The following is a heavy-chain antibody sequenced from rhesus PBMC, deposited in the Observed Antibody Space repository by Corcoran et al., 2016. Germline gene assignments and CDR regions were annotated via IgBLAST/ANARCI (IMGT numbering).Heavy chain of an antibody. Sequence: QVQLQESGPGLVKPSETLSLTCAVSGGSISSGYYYWSWIRQPPGKGLEWIGYITYSGSTSYNPSLKSGVTISRDTSKNQVALKLSSVTDADTAVYYCARDFESRCDYWGQGVLVTVSS. CDR1: GGSISSGYYY. V-gene: IGHV4-122*02. J-gene: IGHJ4*01. CDR2: ITYSGST. CDR3: ARDFESRCDY.